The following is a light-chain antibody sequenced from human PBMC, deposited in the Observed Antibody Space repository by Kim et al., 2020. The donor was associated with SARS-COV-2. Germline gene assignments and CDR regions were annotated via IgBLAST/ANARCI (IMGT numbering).Light chain of an antibody. CDR2: DVT. Sequence: PGQSVTISCTGTSSDVGGYIYVSWYQYHPGKAPKLMIYDVTKRPSGVPDRFSGSKSGNTASLTISGLQAEDEADYYCCSYAGSYWVFGGGTQLTVL. CDR1: SSDVGGYIY. CDR3: CSYAGSYWV. J-gene: IGLJ3*02. V-gene: IGLV2-11*01.